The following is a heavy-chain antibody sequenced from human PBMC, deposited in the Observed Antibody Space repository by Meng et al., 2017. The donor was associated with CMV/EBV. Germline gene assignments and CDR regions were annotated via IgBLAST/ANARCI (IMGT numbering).Heavy chain of an antibody. V-gene: IGHV3-30*04. J-gene: IGHJ6*02. CDR3: ARDLGITIFGVVIDYYYYGMDV. CDR1: GFTFSSYA. Sequence: GESLKISCAASGFTFSSYAMHWVRQAPGKGLEWVAVISYDGSNKYYADSVKGRFTISRDNSKNTLYLQMNSLRAEDTAVYYRARDLGITIFGVVIDYYYYGMDVWGQGTTVTVSS. D-gene: IGHD3-3*01. CDR2: ISYDGSNK.